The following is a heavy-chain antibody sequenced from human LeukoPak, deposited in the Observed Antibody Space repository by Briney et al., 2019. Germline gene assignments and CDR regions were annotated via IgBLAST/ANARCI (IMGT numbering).Heavy chain of an antibody. CDR2: IRYDGSNK. D-gene: IGHD3-22*01. V-gene: IGHV3-30*02. CDR1: GFTFSSYG. CDR3: AKADPGGYYDSTTPFRY. Sequence: QTGGSLRLSCAASGFTFSSYGMHWVRQAPGKGLEWVAFIRYDGSNKYYADSVKGRFTISRDNSKNTLYLQMNSLRAEDTAVYYCAKADPGGYYDSTTPFRYWGQGTLVTVSS. J-gene: IGHJ4*02.